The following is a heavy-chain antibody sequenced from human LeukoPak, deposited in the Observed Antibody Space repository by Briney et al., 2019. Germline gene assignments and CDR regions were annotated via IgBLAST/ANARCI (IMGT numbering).Heavy chain of an antibody. CDR3: AITYYGDDRDFDY. V-gene: IGHV3-21*01. Sequence: GGSLRLSCAASGFTFSSYSMNWVRQAPGKGLEWVSSISSSSSYIYYAGSVKGRFTISRDNAKNSLYLQMNSLRAEDTAAYYCAITYYGDDRDFDYWGQGTLVTVSS. D-gene: IGHD4-17*01. J-gene: IGHJ4*02. CDR2: ISSSSSYI. CDR1: GFTFSSYS.